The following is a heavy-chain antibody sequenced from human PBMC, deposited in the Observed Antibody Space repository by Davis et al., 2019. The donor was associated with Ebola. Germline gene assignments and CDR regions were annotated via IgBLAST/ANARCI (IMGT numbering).Heavy chain of an antibody. D-gene: IGHD2-2*01. V-gene: IGHV4-34*01. Sequence: MPSETLSLTCAVYGGSFSGYYWSWIRQPPGKGLEWIGEINHSGSTNYNPSLKSRGTISVDTSKNQFSLKLSSVTAADPAVYYCARVRGSSTSWTYYYYGMDVWGQGTTVTVSS. CDR3: ARVRGSSTSWTYYYYGMDV. CDR2: INHSGST. CDR1: GGSFSGYY. J-gene: IGHJ6*02.